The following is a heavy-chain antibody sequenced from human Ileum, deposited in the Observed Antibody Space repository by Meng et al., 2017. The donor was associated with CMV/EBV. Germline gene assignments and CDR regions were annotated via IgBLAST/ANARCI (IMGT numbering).Heavy chain of an antibody. D-gene: IGHD3-10*01. Sequence: QAALREPGPGLVKTSETLSLTCTVSSASISPYYWNWIRQPAGKGLEWIGRIYTGGPTDYNPSLKSRVTMSVDTSKNQFFLNLSSVTAADTAVYYCARGQTVRGFEYWGLGILVTVSS. CDR1: SASISPYY. V-gene: IGHV4-4*07. J-gene: IGHJ4*02. CDR3: ARGQTVRGFEY. CDR2: IYTGGPT.